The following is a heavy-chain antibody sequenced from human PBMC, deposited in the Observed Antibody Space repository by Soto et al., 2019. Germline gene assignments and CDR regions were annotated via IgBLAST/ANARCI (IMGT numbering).Heavy chain of an antibody. CDR2: IYYSGST. Sequence: SETLSLTCTVSGGSISSYYWSWIRQPPGKGLEWIGYIYYSGSTNYNPSLKSRVTISVDTSKNQFSLKLSSVTAADTAVYYCARLGDSGYDNYYYYYMDVWGKGTTVTVSS. CDR1: GGSISSYY. CDR3: ARLGDSGYDNYYYYYMDV. J-gene: IGHJ6*03. V-gene: IGHV4-59*08. D-gene: IGHD5-12*01.